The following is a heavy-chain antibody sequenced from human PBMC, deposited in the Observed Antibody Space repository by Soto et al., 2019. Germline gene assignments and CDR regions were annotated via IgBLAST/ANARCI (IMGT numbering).Heavy chain of an antibody. Sequence: EVQLVESGGGLVQPGGSLRLSCAASGFTFSSYWMHWVRQAPGKGLVWVSRINSDGSSTSYADSVKGRFTISRDNAKNKRYLQMNSLTAEDTAVDDCATGGSLDWSFDLWGRGTLVTVSS. V-gene: IGHV3-74*01. J-gene: IGHJ2*01. CDR1: GFTFSSYW. CDR2: INSDGSST. CDR3: ATGGSLDWSFDL. D-gene: IGHD3-16*01.